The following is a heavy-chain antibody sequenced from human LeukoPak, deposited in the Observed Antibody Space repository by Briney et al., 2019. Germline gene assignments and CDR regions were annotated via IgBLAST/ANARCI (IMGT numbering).Heavy chain of an antibody. Sequence: KPSETLSLTCTVSGGSISSYYWSWIRQPPGKGLEWIGYIYYSGSTNYNPSLKSRVTISVDTYKNQFSLKLSSVTAADTAVYYCARYQWLGPFDYWGQGTLVTVSS. CDR2: IYYSGST. CDR1: GGSISSYY. CDR3: ARYQWLGPFDY. D-gene: IGHD6-19*01. J-gene: IGHJ4*02. V-gene: IGHV4-59*08.